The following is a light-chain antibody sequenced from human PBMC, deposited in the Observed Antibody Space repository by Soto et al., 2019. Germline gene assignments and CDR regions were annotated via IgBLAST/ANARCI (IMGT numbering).Light chain of an antibody. CDR2: EVS. CDR1: SNDVGHSSF. J-gene: IGLJ1*01. Sequence: QSALTQPPSASGSPGQSVTISCTGNSNDVGHSSFISWYQQHPGKGPKLIIYEVSKRPSGVPDRFSGSKSGNTASLSVSGLQDEDEPDYFCPAQADNGKHVFGTGTKVTVL. CDR3: PAQADNGKHV. V-gene: IGLV2-8*01.